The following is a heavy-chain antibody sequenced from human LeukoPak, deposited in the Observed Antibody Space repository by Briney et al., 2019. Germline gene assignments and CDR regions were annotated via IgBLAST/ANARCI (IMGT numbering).Heavy chain of an antibody. D-gene: IGHD2-2*01. V-gene: IGHV1-8*01. Sequence: ASVKVSCKASGYTFTSYDINWVRHATGQGLEWMGWMNPNSGNTGYAQKFQGRVAMTRDTSISTAYMELSSLRSEDTAVYYCARFGGTSRARNYYSYYYMDVWGKGTTVTVSS. CDR3: ARFGGTSRARNYYSYYYMDV. CDR1: GYTFTSYD. CDR2: MNPNSGNT. J-gene: IGHJ6*03.